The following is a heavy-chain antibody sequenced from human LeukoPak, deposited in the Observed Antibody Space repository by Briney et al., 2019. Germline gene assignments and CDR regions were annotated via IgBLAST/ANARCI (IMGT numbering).Heavy chain of an antibody. CDR3: TRESGAFSPFGF. CDR1: GGSILTTNW. Sequence: SETLSLTCAVSGGSILTTNWWSWVRPPPGKGLEWIGEVHLSGASNYNPSLKSRVNMSIDKSKNQLSLELTSVTAADTAIYYCTRESGAFSPFGFWGQGTLVTVSS. V-gene: IGHV4-4*02. CDR2: VHLSGAS. D-gene: IGHD1-26*01. J-gene: IGHJ4*02.